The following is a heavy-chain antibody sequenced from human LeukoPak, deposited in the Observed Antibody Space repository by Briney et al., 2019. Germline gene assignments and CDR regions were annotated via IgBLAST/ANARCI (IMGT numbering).Heavy chain of an antibody. CDR3: ARVWYYYDSSGYVYYFDY. V-gene: IGHV4-59*01. D-gene: IGHD3-22*01. J-gene: IGHJ4*02. Sequence: SETLSLTCTVSGGSISSYYCSWIRQPPGKGLEWIGYIYYSGSTNYNPSLKSRVTISVDTSKNQFSLKLSSVTAADTAVYYCARVWYYYDSSGYVYYFDYWGQGTLVTVSS. CDR1: GGSISSYY. CDR2: IYYSGST.